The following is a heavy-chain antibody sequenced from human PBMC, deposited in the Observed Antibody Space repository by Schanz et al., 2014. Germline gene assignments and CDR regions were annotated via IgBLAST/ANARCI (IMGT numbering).Heavy chain of an antibody. CDR1: DFTVSNNY. CDR3: ARVLGGDEGLDQ. J-gene: IGHJ4*02. V-gene: IGHV3-7*01. Sequence: EVQLVESGGDLIQPGGSLRLSCAASDFTVSNNYMSWVRQAPGKGLEWVASINQDGYDKHYVDSVEGRFTISRDNPKNSLCLQMNSLRAEDTALYYCARVLGGDEGLDQWGQGTLVTVSS. D-gene: IGHD4-17*01. CDR2: INQDGYDK.